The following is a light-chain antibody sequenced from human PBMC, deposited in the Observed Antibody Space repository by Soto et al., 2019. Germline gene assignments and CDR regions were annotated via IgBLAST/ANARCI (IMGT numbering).Light chain of an antibody. CDR3: QRYNDV. CDR2: DAS. V-gene: IGKV1-5*01. J-gene: IGKJ1*01. Sequence: DIQMPQSPSTLSASVGDRVTITCRASRNIRSWLAWYQQKPGKAPKLLIYDASSLAGGVPSRFSGSGSGTEFTLTISSLQPDDFATYYCQRYNDVFGQGTKVDIK. CDR1: RNIRSW.